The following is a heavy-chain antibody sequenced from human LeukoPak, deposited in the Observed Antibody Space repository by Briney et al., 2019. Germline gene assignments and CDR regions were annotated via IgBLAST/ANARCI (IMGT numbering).Heavy chain of an antibody. CDR1: GFTFSDYY. J-gene: IGHJ6*03. V-gene: IGHV3-11*04. D-gene: IGHD5-18*01. CDR3: ARVGGIQLWLLSRYYMDV. Sequence: GSLRLSCAASGFTFSDYYMSWIRQAPGKGLEWVSYISSSGSTIYYADSVKGRFTISRDNAKNSLYLQMNSLRAEDTAVYYCARVGGIQLWLLSRYYMDVWGKGTTVTVSS. CDR2: ISSSGSTI.